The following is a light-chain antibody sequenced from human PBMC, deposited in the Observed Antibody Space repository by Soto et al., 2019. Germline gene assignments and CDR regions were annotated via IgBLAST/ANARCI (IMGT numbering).Light chain of an antibody. V-gene: IGKV3-20*01. CDR1: QSVGSRS. J-gene: IGKJ5*01. CDR2: GTS. CDR3: QCYSSPPLLT. Sequence: EIVLTQSPGILSLSPGERATLSCRASQSVGSRSLAWYQQKPGQAPRLLIYGTSSRATGIPDRFSGSGSGTDFTLTISRLEPEDCAVYYCQCYSSPPLLTFGQGTRLEIK.